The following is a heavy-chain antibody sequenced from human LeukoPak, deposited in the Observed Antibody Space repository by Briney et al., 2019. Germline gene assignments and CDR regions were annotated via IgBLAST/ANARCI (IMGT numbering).Heavy chain of an antibody. CDR1: GYTFTSYY. Sequence: ASVKVSCKASGYTFTSYYMHWVRQAPGQGLEWMGIINPSGGSTSYAQKFQGRVTMTRDMSTSTVYMELSSLRSEDTAVYYCARTSHEMATTHQVQEFDYWGQGTLVTVSS. CDR3: ARTSHEMATTHQVQEFDY. V-gene: IGHV1-46*01. J-gene: IGHJ4*02. D-gene: IGHD5-24*01. CDR2: INPSGGST.